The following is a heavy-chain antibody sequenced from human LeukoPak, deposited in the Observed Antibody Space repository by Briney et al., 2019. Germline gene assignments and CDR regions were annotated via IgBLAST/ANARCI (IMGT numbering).Heavy chain of an antibody. CDR2: IIPIFGTA. Sequence: ASAKVSCKASGGTFSSYAISWVRQAPGQGLEWMGGIIPIFGTANYARKFQGRVTITADESTSTAYMELSSLRSEDTAVYYCARPNKYSSSWEPFDYWGQGTLVTVSS. J-gene: IGHJ4*02. CDR3: ARPNKYSSSWEPFDY. D-gene: IGHD6-13*01. CDR1: GGTFSSYA. V-gene: IGHV1-69*13.